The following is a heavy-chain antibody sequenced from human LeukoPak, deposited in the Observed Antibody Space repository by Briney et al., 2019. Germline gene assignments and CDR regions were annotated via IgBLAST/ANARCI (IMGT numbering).Heavy chain of an antibody. Sequence: ASVKVSCKASGYTFTSYDINWVRQATGQRLEWMGWISPNGDINRAQKFQGRVTMTRDTSTNTAYMEMKSLTSDDTAVYYCAGTLRRFLEWSYFDYWGQGTLVTVSS. V-gene: IGHV1-18*01. CDR3: AGTLRRFLEWSYFDY. CDR2: ISPNGDI. J-gene: IGHJ4*02. D-gene: IGHD3-3*01. CDR1: GYTFTSYD.